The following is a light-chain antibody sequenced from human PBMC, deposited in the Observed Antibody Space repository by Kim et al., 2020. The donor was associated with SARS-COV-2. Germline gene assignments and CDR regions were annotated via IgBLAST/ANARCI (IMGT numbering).Light chain of an antibody. V-gene: IGLV1-40*03. CDR2: DNN. CDR3: QSYDNILSGVL. Sequence: QRVTISCIGSSSNIGTGYDVNWYQQVSGSGPKLLIFDNNNRPSGVPDRFSGSKSGASASLTITGLQAEDEADYYCQSYDNILSGVLFGGGTQLTVL. CDR1: SSNIGTGYD. J-gene: IGLJ2*01.